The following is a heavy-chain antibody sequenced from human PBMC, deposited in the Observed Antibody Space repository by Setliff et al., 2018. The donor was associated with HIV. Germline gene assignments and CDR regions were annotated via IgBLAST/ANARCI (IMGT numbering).Heavy chain of an antibody. CDR3: ARDGYSSSWYVISGSFDY. V-gene: IGHV4-34*01. D-gene: IGHD6-13*01. J-gene: IGHJ4*02. CDR1: GGSFSGYY. Sequence: SETLSLTCAVYGGSFSGYYWSWIRQSPGKGLEWIGEINHSGSTNYNPSLKSRVIMSVDTSKKYFALRVTSVTAADTAVYYCARDGYSSSWYVISGSFDYWGQGILVTVSS. CDR2: INHSGST.